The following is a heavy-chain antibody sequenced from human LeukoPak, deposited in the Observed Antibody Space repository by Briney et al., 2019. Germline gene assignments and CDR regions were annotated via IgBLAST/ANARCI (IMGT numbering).Heavy chain of an antibody. V-gene: IGHV3-23*01. CDR2: ISGSGGST. CDR1: GFTFSSYS. J-gene: IGHJ4*02. Sequence: GGSLRLSCAASGFTFSSYSMNWVRQAPGKGLEWVSAISGSGGSTYYADSVKGRFTISRDNSKNTLYLQMNSLRAEDTAVYYCAKGGYCSSTSCYGLLDYWGQGTLVTVSS. CDR3: AKGGYCSSTSCYGLLDY. D-gene: IGHD2-2*01.